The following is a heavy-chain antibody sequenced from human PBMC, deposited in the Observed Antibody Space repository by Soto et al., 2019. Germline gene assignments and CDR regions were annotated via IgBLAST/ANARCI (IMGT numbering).Heavy chain of an antibody. J-gene: IGHJ4*02. CDR1: VYILAGYW. Sequence: GVALIISCKGSVYILAGYWITWVRQKPGKGLWWMGRIDPSDSQTYYSPSFRGHVTISVTKSITTVFLQWSSLRASDTAMYYCARQIYDSDTGPNFQYYFDSWGQGTPVTVSS. CDR3: ARQIYDSDTGPNFQYYFDS. D-gene: IGHD3-22*01. CDR2: IDPSDSQT. V-gene: IGHV5-10-1*01.